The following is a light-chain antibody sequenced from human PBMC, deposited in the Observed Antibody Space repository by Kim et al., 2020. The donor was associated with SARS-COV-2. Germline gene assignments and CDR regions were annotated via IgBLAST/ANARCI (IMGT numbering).Light chain of an antibody. V-gene: IGKV3D-15*01. CDR3: QQYHDRAET. CDR2: GAS. Sequence: GSAGERVTLTCRASQSVNTKLAWYQQKGGRPPRILINGASTRATGVPARFSGSGSGTDFTLTISSLQSEDFAGYYCQQYHDRAETFGQGTKVDIK. J-gene: IGKJ1*01. CDR1: QSVNTK.